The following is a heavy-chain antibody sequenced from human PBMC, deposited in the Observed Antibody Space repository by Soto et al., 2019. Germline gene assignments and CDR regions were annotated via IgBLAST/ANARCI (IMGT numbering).Heavy chain of an antibody. J-gene: IGHJ4*02. CDR3: ARQIYDSDTGPNFQYYFDS. CDR1: GYSFAGHW. V-gene: IGHV5-10-1*01. D-gene: IGHD3-22*01. Sequence: GESLKISCKGSGYSFAGHWITWVRQKPGKGLEWMGRIDPSDSQTYYSPSFRGHVTISVTKSITTVFLQWSSLRASDTAMYYCARQIYDSDTGPNFQYYFDSWGQGTPVTVSS. CDR2: IDPSDSQT.